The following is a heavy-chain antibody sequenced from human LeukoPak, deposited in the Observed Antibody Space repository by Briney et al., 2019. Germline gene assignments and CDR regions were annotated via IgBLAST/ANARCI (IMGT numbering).Heavy chain of an antibody. CDR3: ARGYLLWFGGSDAFDI. CDR1: GYTFTSYD. D-gene: IGHD3-10*01. CDR2: MNPNSGNT. V-gene: IGHV1-8*01. J-gene: IGHJ3*02. Sequence: ASVKVSCKASGYTFTSYDINWVRQATGQGLEWMGWMNPNSGNTGYAQKFQGRVTMTRNTSISTAYMELSSLRSEDTAVYYCARGYLLWFGGSDAFDIWGQGTMVTVSS.